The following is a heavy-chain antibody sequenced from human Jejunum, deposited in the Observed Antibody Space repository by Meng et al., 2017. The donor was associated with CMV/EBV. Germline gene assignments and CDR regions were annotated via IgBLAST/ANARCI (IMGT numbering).Heavy chain of an antibody. CDR1: GGSISSSSYH. CDR2: IYYSGST. J-gene: IGHJ2*01. V-gene: IGHV4-39*01. Sequence: QLPLPDAGPGLVKPSETLSLTFTGSGGSISSSSYHWGWIRQPPGKGLEWIGSIYYSGSTYYNPSLKSRVTISVDTSKNQFSLKLSSVTAADTAVYYCASPLGILGIVDLWGRGTLVTVSS. D-gene: IGHD7-27*01. CDR3: ASPLGILGIVDL.